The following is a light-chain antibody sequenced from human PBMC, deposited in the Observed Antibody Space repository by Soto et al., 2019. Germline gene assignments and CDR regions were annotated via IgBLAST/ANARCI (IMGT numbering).Light chain of an antibody. CDR2: GAS. J-gene: IGKJ1*01. CDR3: QQYGTSLSWT. V-gene: IGKV3-20*01. CDR1: QSVTSSY. Sequence: EIVLTQSPVTLSLTPLERATLSCIASQSVTSSYLTWYQQKPGQAPRLLIYGASSRAAGTPDRFSGSGSGTDFTLTINRLEPEDFAVYYCQQYGTSLSWTFGQGTKVDIK.